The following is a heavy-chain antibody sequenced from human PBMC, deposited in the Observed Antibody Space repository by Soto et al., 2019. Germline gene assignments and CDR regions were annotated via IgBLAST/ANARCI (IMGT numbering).Heavy chain of an antibody. V-gene: IGHV4-31*03. CDR3: ARDRITMLYGMDV. J-gene: IGHJ6*04. D-gene: IGHD3-3*01. CDR2: IYYSGST. CDR1: GGSISSGGYY. Sequence: SETLSLTCTVSGGSISSGGYYWSWIRQHPGKGLEWIGYIYYSGSTYYNPSLKSRVTISVDTSKNQFSLKLSSVTAADTAVYYCARDRITMLYGMDVWGKGTTVTVSS.